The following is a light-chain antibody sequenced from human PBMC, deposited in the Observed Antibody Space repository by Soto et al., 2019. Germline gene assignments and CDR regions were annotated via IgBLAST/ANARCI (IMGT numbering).Light chain of an antibody. CDR3: QKYNNGGPLP. V-gene: IGKV1-27*01. J-gene: IGKJ4*01. CDR1: EGFGNY. Sequence: IQMTQYPSSLSASIGDRVTITCRASEGFGNYLAWFQQKPGKAPSLLIYAASTLQSGVPSRFSGSGSGTDFTLTINDLQPDDVATYYCQKYNNGGPLPFGGGSNVDIK. CDR2: AAS.